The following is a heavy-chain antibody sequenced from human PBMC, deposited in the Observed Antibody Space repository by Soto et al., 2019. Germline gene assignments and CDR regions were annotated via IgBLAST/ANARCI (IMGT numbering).Heavy chain of an antibody. CDR2: INPNTGGT. CDR1: GYTFTGYY. J-gene: IGHJ3*02. CDR3: ARLMDPYSGPHLDI. Sequence: ASVKVSCKASGYTFTGYYIHWVRQAPGQGLEWMVWINPNTGGTNYAQKFQGRVTMTRDTSISTAYMELSTLKSDDAAVYYCARLMDPYSGPHLDIWGQGTMVTVSS. D-gene: IGHD1-26*01. V-gene: IGHV1-2*02.